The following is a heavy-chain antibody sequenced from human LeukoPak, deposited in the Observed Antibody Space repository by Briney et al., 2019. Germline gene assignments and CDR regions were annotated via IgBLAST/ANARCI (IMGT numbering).Heavy chain of an antibody. D-gene: IGHD3-16*01. V-gene: IGHV4-4*07. CDR1: GGSFSGYY. CDR2: IYTSGST. CDR3: ARGMLRLDNCFDP. J-gene: IGHJ5*02. Sequence: SETLSLTCTVSGGSFSGYYWSWIRQPAGQGLEWIGRIYTSGSTVYNPSLKSRLTMSVDTSKNQFSLKLTSVTAADTAVYYCARGMLRLDNCFDPWGQGTLVTVSS.